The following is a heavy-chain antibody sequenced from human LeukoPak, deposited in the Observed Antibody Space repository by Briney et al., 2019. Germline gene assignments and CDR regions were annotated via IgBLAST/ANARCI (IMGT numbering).Heavy chain of an antibody. J-gene: IGHJ5*02. Sequence: PSETLSLTCTVSGGSISSYYWSWIRQPPGKGLEWIGYIYYSGSTNYNPSLKSRVTISVDTSKNQFSLKLSSVTAADTAVYYCARHAPHYGSGSYYKRYNWFDPWGQGTLVTVSS. CDR3: ARHAPHYGSGSYYKRYNWFDP. CDR2: IYYSGST. CDR1: GGSISSYY. V-gene: IGHV4-59*08. D-gene: IGHD3-10*01.